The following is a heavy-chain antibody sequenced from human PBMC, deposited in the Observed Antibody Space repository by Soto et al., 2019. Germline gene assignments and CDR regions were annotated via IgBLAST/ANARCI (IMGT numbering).Heavy chain of an antibody. J-gene: IGHJ5*02. CDR2: ISYDGSNK. Sequence: GGSLRLSCAASGFTFSSYAMHWVRQAPGKGLEWVAVISYDGSNKYYADSVKGRFTISRDNSKNTLYLQMNSLRAEDTAVYYCARDAQADFGVHWFDPWGQGTLVTVSS. V-gene: IGHV3-30-3*01. CDR3: ARDAQADFGVHWFDP. D-gene: IGHD3-3*01. CDR1: GFTFSSYA.